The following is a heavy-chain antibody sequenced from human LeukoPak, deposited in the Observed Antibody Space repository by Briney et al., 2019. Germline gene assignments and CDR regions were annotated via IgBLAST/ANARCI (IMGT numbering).Heavy chain of an antibody. V-gene: IGHV4-38-2*02. Sequence: SETLSLTCTVSGYSISSGYYWGWIRQPPGKGLEWIVVYHVGTTDYNPSLRSRVTISVDGSKNQMSLTLRSVAAEDTAMYYCAGYSGSSRTQSYYYYYMDVWGKGTTVTVSS. CDR3: AGYSGSSRTQSYYYYYMDV. J-gene: IGHJ6*03. D-gene: IGHD1-26*01. CDR2: VYHVGTT. CDR1: GYSISSGYY.